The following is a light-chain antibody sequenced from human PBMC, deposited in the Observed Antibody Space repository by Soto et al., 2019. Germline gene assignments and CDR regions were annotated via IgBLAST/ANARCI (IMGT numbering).Light chain of an antibody. CDR3: CSYTTITTVV. V-gene: IGLV2-23*02. CDR1: SNDVGSYNL. CDR2: EVS. Sequence: QSALTQPASVSGSPGQSITISCTGTSNDVGSYNLVSWYQQHPGKAPKLIIYEVSKRPSGVSNRFSASKSGNTASLTISGLQAEDVADYYCCSYTTITTVVFGGGTMVTVL. J-gene: IGLJ2*01.